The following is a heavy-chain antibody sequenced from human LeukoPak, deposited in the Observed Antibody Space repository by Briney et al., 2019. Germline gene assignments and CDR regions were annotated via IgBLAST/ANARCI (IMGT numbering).Heavy chain of an antibody. Sequence: GGSLRLSCAASKFIFSNYWMTWVRQAPGKGLEWVANIKQDGSEKYYVDSVKGRFIISRDNAKNSLYLQMNSLRAEDMAVYYCARDSGSYSSAFDIWGQGTMVTVSS. CDR2: IKQDGSEK. D-gene: IGHD1-26*01. V-gene: IGHV3-7*01. CDR1: KFIFSNYW. CDR3: ARDSGSYSSAFDI. J-gene: IGHJ3*02.